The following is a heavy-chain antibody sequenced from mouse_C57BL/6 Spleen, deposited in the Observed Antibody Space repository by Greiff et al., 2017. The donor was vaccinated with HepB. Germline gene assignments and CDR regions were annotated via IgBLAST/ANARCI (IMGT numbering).Heavy chain of an antibody. D-gene: IGHD2-4*01. V-gene: IGHV1-69*01. J-gene: IGHJ2*01. CDR3: ARWDDYNYFDY. Sequence: VQLQQPGAELVMPGASVKLSCKASGYTFTSYWMHWVKQRPGQGLEWIGEIDPSDSYTNYNQKFKGKSTLTVDKSSSTAYMQLSSLTSEDSAVYYCARWDDYNYFDYWGQGTTLTVSS. CDR2: IDPSDSYT. CDR1: GYTFTSYW.